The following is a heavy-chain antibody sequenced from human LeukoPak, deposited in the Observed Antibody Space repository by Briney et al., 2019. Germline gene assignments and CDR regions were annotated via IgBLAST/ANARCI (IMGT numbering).Heavy chain of an antibody. V-gene: IGHV3-33*08. CDR1: GFIFSNYA. J-gene: IGHJ6*02. D-gene: IGHD6-13*01. Sequence: GGSPRLSCAASGFIFSNYAMHWVRQAPGKGLEWVAVIWYDGSNKYYADSVKGRFTISRDNSKNTLYLQMNSLRAEDTAVYYCARDLHRSGIAAAGDKYYYYGMDVWGQGTTVTVSS. CDR3: ARDLHRSGIAAAGDKYYYYGMDV. CDR2: IWYDGSNK.